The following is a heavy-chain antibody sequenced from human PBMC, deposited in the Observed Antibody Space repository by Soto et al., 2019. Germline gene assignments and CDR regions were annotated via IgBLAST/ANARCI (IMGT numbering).Heavy chain of an antibody. CDR2: INHSGST. CDR1: GGSFSGYY. D-gene: IGHD2-2*02. V-gene: IGHV4-34*01. Sequence: SETLSLTCAVYGGSFSGYYWSWIRQPPGKGLEWIGEINHSGSTNYNPSLKSRVTISVDTSKNQFSLKLSSVTAADTAVYYCARARRLYCSSTSCYKGGSFDYWGQGTLVTVSS. J-gene: IGHJ4*02. CDR3: ARARRLYCSSTSCYKGGSFDY.